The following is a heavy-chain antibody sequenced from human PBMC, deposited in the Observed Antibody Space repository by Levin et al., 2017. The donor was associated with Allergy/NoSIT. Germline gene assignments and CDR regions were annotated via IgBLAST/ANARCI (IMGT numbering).Heavy chain of an antibody. CDR1: GGSFSGYY. V-gene: IGHV4-34*01. CDR3: ARGPPGPYGSGSYYIFRYDYYMDV. CDR2: INHSGST. J-gene: IGHJ6*03. D-gene: IGHD3-10*01. Sequence: SQTLSLTCAVYGGSFSGYYWSWIRQPPGKGLEWIGEINHSGSTNYNPSLKSRVTISVDTSKNQFSLKLSSVTAADTAVYYCARGPPGPYGSGSYYIFRYDYYMDVWGKGTTVTVSS.